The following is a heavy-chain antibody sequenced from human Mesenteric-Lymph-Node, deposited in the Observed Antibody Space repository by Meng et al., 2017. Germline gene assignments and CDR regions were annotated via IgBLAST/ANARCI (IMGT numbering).Heavy chain of an antibody. CDR1: GGSTSSNGYY. V-gene: IGHV4-30-4*01. J-gene: IGHJ4*01. CDR2: FYPSGTT. Sequence: ESAPVAVKHSRPLSLTCIASGGSTSSNGYYWAWVRQPPGTGLACVGAFYPSGTTSYDPFLQSRVSISGDTSNQQFSLKLTSVTAADTAVYYCARSPYSGSSLPFFDYCEQGMLTVSS. D-gene: IGHD1-26*01. CDR3: ARSPYSGSSLPFFDY.